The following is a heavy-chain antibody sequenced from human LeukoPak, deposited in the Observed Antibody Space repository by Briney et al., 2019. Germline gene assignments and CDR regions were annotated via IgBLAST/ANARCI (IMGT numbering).Heavy chain of an antibody. J-gene: IGHJ4*02. CDR3: ASFPYYDILTGYSAGGY. CDR1: GGSFSGYY. Sequence: SETLSLTCAVYGGSFSGYYWSWIRQPPGKGLEWIGEINHSGSTNYNPSLKSRVTISVDTSKNQFSLKLSSVTAADTAVYYCASFPYYDILTGYSAGGYWGQGTLVTVSS. D-gene: IGHD3-9*01. CDR2: INHSGST. V-gene: IGHV4-34*01.